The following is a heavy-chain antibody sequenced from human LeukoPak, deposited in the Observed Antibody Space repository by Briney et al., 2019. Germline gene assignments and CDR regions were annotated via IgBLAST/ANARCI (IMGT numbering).Heavy chain of an antibody. J-gene: IGHJ3*02. D-gene: IGHD4-17*01. CDR1: DDSFSSHY. V-gene: IGHV4-59*11. Sequence: SETLPLTCAVSDDSFSSHYWTWIRQPPGKGLEWIGYISYIGSTNYNSSLKSRVTISIDTSKNQFSLKLSSVTAADTAVYYCARDLVTVTKGFDIWGQGTMVSVSS. CDR3: ARDLVTVTKGFDI. CDR2: ISYIGST.